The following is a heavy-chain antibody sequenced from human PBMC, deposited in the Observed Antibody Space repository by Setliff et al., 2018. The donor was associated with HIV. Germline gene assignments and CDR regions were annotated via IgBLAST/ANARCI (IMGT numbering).Heavy chain of an antibody. CDR3: ARDVPWGDYYYYMDV. D-gene: IGHD3-16*01. Sequence: SETLSLTCAVYGGSFSDNYWSWIRQSPGKGLEWIGEINHSGRTKYSPSLRSRVSISVDTSKTQFSLKLSSVTAADTAVYYCARDVPWGDYYYYMDVWGKGTTVTVSS. V-gene: IGHV4-34*01. J-gene: IGHJ6*03. CDR2: INHSGRT. CDR1: GGSFSDNY.